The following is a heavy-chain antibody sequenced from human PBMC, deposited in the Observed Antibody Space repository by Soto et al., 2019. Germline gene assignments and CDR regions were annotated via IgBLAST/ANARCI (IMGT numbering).Heavy chain of an antibody. CDR1: GFSLTTNVG. J-gene: IGHJ4*02. Sequence: ITLKESGPTLVKPTQTLTLTCTFSGFSLTTNVGVGWIRQPPGKALEWLALIYWNDDKRYSPSLKSRLTITKDTSKNHVVLTMTNVDPVDTATYFCAHLVDTTQNFDYWGQGTLVTVSS. D-gene: IGHD1-26*01. CDR2: IYWNDDK. V-gene: IGHV2-5*01. CDR3: AHLVDTTQNFDY.